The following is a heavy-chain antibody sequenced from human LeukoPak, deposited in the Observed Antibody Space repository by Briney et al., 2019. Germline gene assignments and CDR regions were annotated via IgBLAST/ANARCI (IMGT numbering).Heavy chain of an antibody. V-gene: IGHV3-53*04. J-gene: IGHJ6*02. CDR3: ARDQRDGYNYEYGMDV. Sequence: PGGSLRLSCAASGLTVSSNYMSWVRQAPGKRLEWVSVIYSGGSTYYADSVKGRFTISRHNSKNTLYLQMNSLRAEDTAVYYCARDQRDGYNYEYGMDVWGQGTTVTVSS. CDR1: GLTVSSNY. CDR2: IYSGGST. D-gene: IGHD5-24*01.